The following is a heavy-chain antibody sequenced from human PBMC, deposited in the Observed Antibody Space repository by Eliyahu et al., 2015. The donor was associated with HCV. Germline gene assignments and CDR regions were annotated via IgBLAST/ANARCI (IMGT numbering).Heavy chain of an antibody. V-gene: IGHV1-69*01. D-gene: IGHD1-7*01. CDR3: AREIRVELELRHTHNYYYYYGMDV. CDR2: IIPIFGTA. Sequence: QVQLVQSGAEVKKPGSSVKVSCKASGGTFSSYAISWVRQAPGQGLEWMGGIIPIFGTANYAQKFQGRVTITADESTSTAYMELSSLRSEDTAVYYCAREIRVELELRHTHNYYYYYGMDVWGQGTTVTVSS. CDR1: GGTFSSYA. J-gene: IGHJ6*02.